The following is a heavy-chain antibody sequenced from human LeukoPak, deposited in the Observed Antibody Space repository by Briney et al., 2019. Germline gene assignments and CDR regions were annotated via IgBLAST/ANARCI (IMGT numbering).Heavy chain of an antibody. D-gene: IGHD2-2*01. Sequence: PGGSPRLSCVASGFTFSDHWMSWVRQAPGKGLEWVTNIKQDESKRYYVDSVKGRFTISRDNAKNSLYLQITSLRAEDTAVYYCAREASLYCSGNDCYWAFDRWGQRTLVTVSS. V-gene: IGHV3-7*01. CDR3: AREASLYCSGNDCYWAFDR. J-gene: IGHJ5*02. CDR1: GFTFSDHW. CDR2: IKQDESKR.